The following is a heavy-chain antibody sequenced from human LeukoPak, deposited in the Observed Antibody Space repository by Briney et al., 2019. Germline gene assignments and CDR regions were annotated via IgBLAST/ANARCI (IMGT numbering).Heavy chain of an antibody. CDR1: GGSIRSYY. CDR3: ASRSGSFSDALDI. D-gene: IGHD3-10*01. J-gene: IGHJ3*02. Sequence: SETLSLTCTVSGGSIRSYYWGWIRQPPGKGLEWIGYIHYSESTKYNPSLKSRVTMSVVTSKNQFSLKLSSVTAADTAVYYCASRSGSFSDALDIWGQGTLVTVSS. CDR2: IHYSEST. V-gene: IGHV4-59*08.